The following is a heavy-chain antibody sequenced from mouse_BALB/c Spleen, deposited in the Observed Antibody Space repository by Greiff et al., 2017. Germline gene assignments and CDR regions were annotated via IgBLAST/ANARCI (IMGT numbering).Heavy chain of an antibody. CDR1: GFTFSSFG. J-gene: IGHJ4*01. CDR2: ISSGSSTI. V-gene: IGHV5-17*02. D-gene: IGHD1-2*01. Sequence: EVQRVESGGGLVQPGGSRKLSCAASGFTFSSFGMHWVRQAPEKGLEWVAYISSGSSTIYYADTVKGRFTISRDNPKNTLFLQMTSLRSEDTAMYYCARWNATAYYYAMDYWGQGTSVTVSS. CDR3: ARWNATAYYYAMDY.